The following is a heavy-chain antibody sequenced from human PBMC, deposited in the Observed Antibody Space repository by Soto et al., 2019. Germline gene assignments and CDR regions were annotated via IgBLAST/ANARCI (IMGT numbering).Heavy chain of an antibody. J-gene: IGHJ5*02. V-gene: IGHV1-69*13. CDR1: GGTFSSYA. D-gene: IGHD3-22*01. Sequence: SVKVSCKASGGTFSSYAISWVRQAPGQGLEWMGGIIPIFGTANYAQKFRGRVTITADESTSTAYMELSSLRSEDTAVYYCARDRYYDSSGYYRYNWFDPWGQGTLVTVSS. CDR3: ARDRYYDSSGYYRYNWFDP. CDR2: IIPIFGTA.